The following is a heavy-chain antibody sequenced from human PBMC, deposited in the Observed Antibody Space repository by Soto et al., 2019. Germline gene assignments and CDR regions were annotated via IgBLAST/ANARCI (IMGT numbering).Heavy chain of an antibody. Sequence: LSCAASGFTFNTYAMTWVRQAPGKGLEWVSGISYNGDNTYYADSVKGRFTISRDNSKNTLSLQMNSLRAEDTAVYYCAKVVPHITSLILPGDFWGQGTLVTVSS. V-gene: IGHV3-23*01. D-gene: IGHD1-20*01. CDR1: GFTFNTYA. CDR3: AKVVPHITSLILPGDF. CDR2: ISYNGDNT. J-gene: IGHJ4*02.